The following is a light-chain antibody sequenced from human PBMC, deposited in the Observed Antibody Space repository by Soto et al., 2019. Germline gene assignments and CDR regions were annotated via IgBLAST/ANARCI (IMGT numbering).Light chain of an antibody. CDR2: AAS. J-gene: IGKJ1*01. V-gene: IGKV1-6*01. CDR3: LQDRHYPRT. CDR1: QGIRND. Sequence: AIQMTQSPSSLSASVGDRVTITCRASQGIRNDLGWYQQKPGKPPKLLIYAASSLQSGVPSRFSGSGSGIDFTLTISSLQPEDFATYYCLQDRHYPRTFGQGTKVEIK.